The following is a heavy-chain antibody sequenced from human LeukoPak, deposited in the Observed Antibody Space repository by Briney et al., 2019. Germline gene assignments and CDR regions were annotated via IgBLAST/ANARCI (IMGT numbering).Heavy chain of an antibody. D-gene: IGHD2-15*01. CDR3: ARSTGYCSGGSCYSDY. J-gene: IGHJ4*02. CDR1: GFTFSDYV. Sequence: GGSLRLSCAASGFTFSDYVMHWVRQAPGKGLEYVSGISFNGDNTYYANSVKGRFTISRDNSKNTLYLQMDSLRAEDMAVYYCARSTGYCSGGSCYSDYWGQGALVTVSS. V-gene: IGHV3-64*01. CDR2: ISFNGDNT.